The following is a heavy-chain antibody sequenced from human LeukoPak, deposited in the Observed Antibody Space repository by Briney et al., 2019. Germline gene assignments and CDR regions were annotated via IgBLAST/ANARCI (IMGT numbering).Heavy chain of an antibody. CDR3: AKGEGGYGDCFDY. Sequence: GGSLRLSCAASGFTFSSYAMSWVRQAPGKGLDWVSAISGSGGSTYYADSVKGRFTISRDNSKNTQYLQMNSLRATETSVYYWAKGEGGYGDCFDYWVQGTLVTVSA. V-gene: IGHV3-23*01. CDR2: ISGSGGST. J-gene: IGHJ4*02. CDR1: GFTFSSYA. D-gene: IGHD4-17*01.